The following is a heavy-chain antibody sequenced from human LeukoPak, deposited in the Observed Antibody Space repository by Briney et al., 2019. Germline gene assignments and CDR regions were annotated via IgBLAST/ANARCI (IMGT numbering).Heavy chain of an antibody. CDR1: GGTFSSYA. Sequence: SVKVSCKASGGTFSSYAISWVRQAPGQGLEWMGGIIPIFGTANYAQKFQGRVTITADESTSTAYMELSSLRSEDTAVYYCARAVPAAYDAFDIWGQGTMVTVSS. CDR2: IIPIFGTA. CDR3: ARAVPAAYDAFDI. D-gene: IGHD2-2*01. V-gene: IGHV1-69*01. J-gene: IGHJ3*02.